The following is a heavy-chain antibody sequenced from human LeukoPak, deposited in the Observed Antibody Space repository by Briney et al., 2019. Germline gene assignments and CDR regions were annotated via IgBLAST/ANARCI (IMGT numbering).Heavy chain of an antibody. CDR2: IYPGDSDT. V-gene: IGHV5-51*01. CDR1: GFSFINYW. CDR3: ARATVTFDPDF. Sequence: GESLKISCQGSGFSFINYWIGWVRQMPGKGLEWMGIIYPGDSDTRYSPSFQGQVTISADKSISTAFLQWNSLKASDTAMYYCARATVTFDPDFWGQGTLATVSS. J-gene: IGHJ4*02. D-gene: IGHD4-17*01.